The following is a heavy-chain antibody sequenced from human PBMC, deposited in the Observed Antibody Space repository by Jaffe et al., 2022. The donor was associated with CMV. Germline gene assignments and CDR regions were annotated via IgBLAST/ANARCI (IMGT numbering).Heavy chain of an antibody. CDR1: GYTFTGYY. V-gene: IGHV1-2*02. Sequence: QVQLVQSGAEVKKPGASVKVSCKASGYTFTGYYMHWVRQAPGQGLEWMGWINPNSGGTNYAQKFQGRVTMTRDTSISTAYMELSRLRSDDTAVYYCARDMEITMVRGVMPLDYWGQGTLVTVSS. CDR3: ARDMEITMVRGVMPLDY. CDR2: INPNSGGT. J-gene: IGHJ4*02. D-gene: IGHD3-10*01.